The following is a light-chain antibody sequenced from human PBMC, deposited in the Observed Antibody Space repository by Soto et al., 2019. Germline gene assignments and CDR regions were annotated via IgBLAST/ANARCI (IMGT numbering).Light chain of an antibody. J-gene: IGKJ5*01. V-gene: IGKV3-15*01. CDR1: QSVSSN. CDR3: QQYDIWPIT. CDR2: SAS. Sequence: EIEMTQSPATLSVSPVERATLSCRASQSVSSNLAWHQQKPGQAPRLLIYSASTRATGIPARFSGSGSGTEFTLTISSLLSEDIAVYYCQQYDIWPITFGQGTRLEIK.